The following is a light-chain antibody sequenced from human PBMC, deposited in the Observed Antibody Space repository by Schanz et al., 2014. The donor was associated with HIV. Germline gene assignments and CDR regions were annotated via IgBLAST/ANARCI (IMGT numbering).Light chain of an antibody. CDR2: DAS. V-gene: IGKV3-20*01. CDR3: QQSYSATPYT. J-gene: IGKJ2*01. CDR1: QSIGSSY. Sequence: EIVLTQSPGTLSLSPGERATLSCRASQSIGSSYFAWYQQKPGQAPRLLIYDASIRATGIPDRFSGSGSGTDFTLTITGLQFEDFATYYCQQSYSATPYTFGQGTKVEIK.